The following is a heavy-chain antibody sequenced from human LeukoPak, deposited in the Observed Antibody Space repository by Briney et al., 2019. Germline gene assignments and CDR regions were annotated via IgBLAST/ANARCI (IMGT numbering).Heavy chain of an antibody. J-gene: IGHJ4*02. Sequence: GGSLRLSCTASGLTFAKSAMSWVRQAPGKGLQWVSAISGGGDDTYYADSVMGRFTISRDNSNNTLYLQMNSLTAEDTAIYYCAKDLAIVCRGATCHSSYWGQGTLVTVSS. CDR1: GLTFAKSA. CDR3: AKDLAIVCRGATCHSSY. D-gene: IGHD2-15*01. CDR2: ISGGGDDT. V-gene: IGHV3-23*01.